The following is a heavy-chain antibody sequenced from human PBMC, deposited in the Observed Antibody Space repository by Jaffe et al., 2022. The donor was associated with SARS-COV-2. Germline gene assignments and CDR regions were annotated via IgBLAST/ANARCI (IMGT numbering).Heavy chain of an antibody. CDR1: GFTFSSYA. J-gene: IGHJ4*02. V-gene: IGHV3-30-3*01. Sequence: QVQLVESGGGVVQPGRSLRLSCAASGFTFSSYAMHWVRQAPGKGLEWVAVISYDGSNKYYADSVKGRFTISRDNSKNTLYLQMNSLRAEDTAVYYCARDGGSGSSNFDYWGQGTLVTVSS. CDR2: ISYDGSNK. D-gene: IGHD1-26*01. CDR3: ARDGGSGSSNFDY.